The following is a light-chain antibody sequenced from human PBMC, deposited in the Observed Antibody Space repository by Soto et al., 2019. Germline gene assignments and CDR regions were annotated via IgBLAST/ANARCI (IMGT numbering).Light chain of an antibody. V-gene: IGLV1-40*01. CDR2: GNS. J-gene: IGLJ2*01. Sequence: QSVLTQPPSVSGAPGQRVTISCTGSSSNIGAGYDVHWYQQLPETAPRLLIYGNSNRPSGVPDRFSGSKSGTSASLAITGLQAEDEADYYCQSYDTSVSGPVVFGGGTKVTVL. CDR1: SSNIGAGYD. CDR3: QSYDTSVSGPVV.